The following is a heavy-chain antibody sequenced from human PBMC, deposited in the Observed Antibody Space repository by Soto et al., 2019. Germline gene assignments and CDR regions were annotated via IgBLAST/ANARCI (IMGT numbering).Heavy chain of an antibody. CDR3: ARQGFGPLHGLVDV. D-gene: IGHD3-10*01. CDR2: IIYDGYS. CDR1: GGSITNYY. V-gene: IGHV4-59*08. J-gene: IGHJ6*04. Sequence: QVQLQESGPGLVKPSETLSLTCTVSGGSITNYYCRWFRQPPGKGLEWIGYIIYDGYSAYNLSLKRRVTLSMDASKNRFPRMLESVNATDTAVYYCARQGFGPLHGLVDVWGAGTTVIVSS.